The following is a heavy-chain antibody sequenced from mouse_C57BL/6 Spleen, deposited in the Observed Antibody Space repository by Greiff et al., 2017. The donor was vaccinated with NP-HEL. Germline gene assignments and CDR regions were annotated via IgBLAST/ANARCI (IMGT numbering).Heavy chain of an antibody. CDR1: GYTFTSYW. CDR3: ARGMGMNDYVDY. CDR2: IDPSDSYT. V-gene: IGHV1-69*01. Sequence: QVQLQQPGAELVMPGASVKLSCKASGYTFTSYWMHWVKQRPGQGLEWIGEIDPSDSYTNYNQKFKGKSTLTVDKSSSTAYMQLSSLTSEDSAVYYCARGMGMNDYVDYWGQGTTLTVSS. J-gene: IGHJ2*01. D-gene: IGHD2-3*01.